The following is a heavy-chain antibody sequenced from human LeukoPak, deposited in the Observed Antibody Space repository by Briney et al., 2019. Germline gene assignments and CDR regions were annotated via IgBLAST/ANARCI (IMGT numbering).Heavy chain of an antibody. V-gene: IGHV4-59*01. CDR3: ARDMAVVTPIWYFDL. CDR1: GGSISSYY. D-gene: IGHD4-23*01. Sequence: SETLSLTCTLAGGSISSYYWSWIRQPPGKGLEWIGYIYYSGSTNYNPSLKSRVTISVDTSKNQFSLKLSSVTAADTAVYYCARDMAVVTPIWYFDLWGRGTLVTVSS. CDR2: IYYSGST. J-gene: IGHJ2*01.